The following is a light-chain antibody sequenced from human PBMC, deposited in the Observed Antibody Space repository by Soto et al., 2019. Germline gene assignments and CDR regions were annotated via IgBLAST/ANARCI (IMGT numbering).Light chain of an antibody. CDR3: RSYAGSYTWV. Sequence: QSALTQPRPVSGSPGQSVTISCTGTSSDVGGYNYVSWYQHHPGKAPKSMIYDVSKRPSGVPDRFSGSKSGNTASLTISGLQAEDEADYYCRSYAGSYTWVFGGGTKLTVL. V-gene: IGLV2-11*01. CDR2: DVS. CDR1: SSDVGGYNY. J-gene: IGLJ3*02.